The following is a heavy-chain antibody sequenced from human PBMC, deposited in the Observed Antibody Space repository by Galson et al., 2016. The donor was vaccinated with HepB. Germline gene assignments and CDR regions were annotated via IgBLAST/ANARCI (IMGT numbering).Heavy chain of an antibody. J-gene: IGHJ3*02. CDR1: GFIFSNYW. CDR3: ARESPTTAGAFDI. Sequence: SLRLSCAASGFIFSNYWMHWVRQAPGKGLVWVSRIHSDGSTTSYADSVKGRFTVSRDNAKNTPYMQMNSLRAEDTAVYYCARESPTTAGAFDIWGQGTMVTVSS. D-gene: IGHD4-17*01. CDR2: IHSDGSTT. V-gene: IGHV3-74*01.